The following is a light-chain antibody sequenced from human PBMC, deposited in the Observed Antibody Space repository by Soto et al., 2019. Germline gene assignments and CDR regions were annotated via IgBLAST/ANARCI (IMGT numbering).Light chain of an antibody. CDR3: QQCNRYSAT. J-gene: IGKJ1*01. CDR1: QSISSW. Sequence: DIPITQSPSTLCASVGDKVALTWRVNQSISSWLDWYQQKPGKAPKLLIYKASSLESGVPSRFSGSGSGTEFTLTIRSLQPDDFATYYCQQCNRYSATFGQGTKVDIK. CDR2: KAS. V-gene: IGKV1-5*03.